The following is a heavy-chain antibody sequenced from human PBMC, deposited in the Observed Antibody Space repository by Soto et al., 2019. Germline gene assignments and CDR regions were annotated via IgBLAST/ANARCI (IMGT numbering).Heavy chain of an antibody. D-gene: IGHD1-26*01. Sequence: GGSLRLSCAASGFTFSSYAMSWVRQAPGKGLEWVSAISGSGGSTYYADSVKGRFTISRDNSKNTLYLQMNSLRAEDTAVYYCVKANSGAYYFDYWGQGTLVTVSS. CDR1: GFTFSSYA. CDR3: VKANSGAYYFDY. J-gene: IGHJ4*02. V-gene: IGHV3-23*01. CDR2: ISGSGGST.